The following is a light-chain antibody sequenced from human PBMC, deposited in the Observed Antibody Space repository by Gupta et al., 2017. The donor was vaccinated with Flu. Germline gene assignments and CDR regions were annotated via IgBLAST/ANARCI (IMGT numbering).Light chain of an antibody. CDR3: MQGLQSPYT. Sequence: VTPGEAASISCRSSQSLLRSNGYNYLTWFRQKPGQSPQLLIYLGSTRASGVPDRFSGSGSGTDFTLEISGVEAEDVGVYYCMQGLQSPYTFGQGTQLEIK. CDR2: LGS. CDR1: QSLLRSNGYNY. J-gene: IGKJ2*01. V-gene: IGKV2-28*01.